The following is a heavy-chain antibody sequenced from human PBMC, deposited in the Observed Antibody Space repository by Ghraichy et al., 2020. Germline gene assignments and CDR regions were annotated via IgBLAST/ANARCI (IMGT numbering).Heavy chain of an antibody. V-gene: IGHV3-23*01. J-gene: IGHJ3*02. CDR2: IGGTGGNI. Sequence: GGSLRLSCAASGFTFSSYAMSWVRQAEGKGLEWVSEIGGTGGNIYYRDSVTGRFIISRDNAKNMLYLQMNSLRAEDTAVYYCAKDQVSRSGKIDAFDIWGQGTKVTVSS. CDR1: GFTFSSYA. CDR3: AKDQVSRSGKIDAFDI. D-gene: IGHD1-26*01.